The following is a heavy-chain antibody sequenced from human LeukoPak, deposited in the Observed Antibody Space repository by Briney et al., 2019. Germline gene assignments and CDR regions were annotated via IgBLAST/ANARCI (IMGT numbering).Heavy chain of an antibody. J-gene: IGHJ4*02. CDR1: GFTFSSYG. CDR3: AKGLGSGSYPADY. D-gene: IGHD1-26*01. V-gene: IGHV3-30*18. CDR2: ISYDGSNK. Sequence: GGSLRLSCAVSGFTFSSYGMHWVRQAPGKGLEWVAVISYDGSNKYYADSVKGRFTISRDNSKNTLYLQMNSLRAEDTAVYYCAKGLGSGSYPADYWGQGTLVTVSS.